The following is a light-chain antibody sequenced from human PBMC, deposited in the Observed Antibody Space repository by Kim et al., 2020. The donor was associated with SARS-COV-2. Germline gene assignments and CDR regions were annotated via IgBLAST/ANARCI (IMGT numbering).Light chain of an antibody. CDR1: KLGDKF. V-gene: IGLV3-1*01. Sequence: VSPGQTASITCSGDKLGDKFACWYQQKPGQSPLLVIYQDTKRPSGIPERFSGSNSGNTATLTISGTQAMDEADYYCQAWDSGTAVFGGGTQLTVL. CDR3: QAWDSGTAV. J-gene: IGLJ2*01. CDR2: QDT.